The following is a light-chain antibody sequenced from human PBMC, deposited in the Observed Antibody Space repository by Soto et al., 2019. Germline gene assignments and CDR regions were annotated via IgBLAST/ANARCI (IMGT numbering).Light chain of an antibody. J-gene: IGLJ1*01. Sequence: QSVLTQPPSASGTPGQRVTISCSGSNSNIGSNNVNWYQQLPGTAPKLLIYSNDQRPSGVPDRFSGSKSGTSASLAISGLQSEDEVDYYCAAWDDSLNGHVFGTGTKLTVL. CDR1: NSNIGSNN. CDR2: SND. CDR3: AAWDDSLNGHV. V-gene: IGLV1-44*01.